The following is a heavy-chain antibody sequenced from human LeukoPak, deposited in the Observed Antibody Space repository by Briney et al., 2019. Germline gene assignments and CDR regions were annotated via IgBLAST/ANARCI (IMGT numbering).Heavy chain of an antibody. D-gene: IGHD3-3*01. CDR2: IIPIFGTA. CDR3: ARDNAPIFGVVIIPVGYYGMDV. V-gene: IGHV1-69*13. J-gene: IGHJ6*02. CDR1: GGTFSSYA. Sequence: SVKVSCKASGGTFSSYAISWVRQAPGQGLEWMGGIIPIFGTANYAQKFQGRVTITADESTSTAYMELSSLRSEDTAVYYCARDNAPIFGVVIIPVGYYGMDVWGQGTTVTVSS.